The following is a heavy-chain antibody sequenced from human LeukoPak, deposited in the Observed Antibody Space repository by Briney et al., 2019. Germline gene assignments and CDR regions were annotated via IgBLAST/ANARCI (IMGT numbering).Heavy chain of an antibody. CDR3: VKDLNCGGDCYSAAGH. D-gene: IGHD2-21*02. J-gene: IGHJ4*02. CDR1: GFTFSSFG. CDR2: ISNDGRNK. V-gene: IGHV3-30*18. Sequence: GGSLRLSCAASGFTFSSFGIHWVRQAPGKGLEWVASISNDGRNKYYVDSVEGRFTISRDNSRNTLYLQMNSLRAEDTAVYYCVKDLNCGGDCYSAAGHWGQGILVTVSS.